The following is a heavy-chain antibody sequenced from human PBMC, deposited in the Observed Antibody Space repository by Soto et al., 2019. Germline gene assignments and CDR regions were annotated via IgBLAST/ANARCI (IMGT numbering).Heavy chain of an antibody. CDR3: ARDFGWEQRRFRDWYFDL. D-gene: IGHD3-10*01. J-gene: IGHJ2*01. Sequence: EVQLVESGGGLVQPGGSLSLSCAASGFTSGNSWMSWVRQAPGKGLEWVANIHQGGSERYYVDSVKGRFTISRDNAKNSLCLQMNSLRVEDTAIYYCARDFGWEQRRFRDWYFDLWGRGTLVTVSS. CDR2: IHQGGSER. CDR1: GFTSGNSW. V-gene: IGHV3-7*04.